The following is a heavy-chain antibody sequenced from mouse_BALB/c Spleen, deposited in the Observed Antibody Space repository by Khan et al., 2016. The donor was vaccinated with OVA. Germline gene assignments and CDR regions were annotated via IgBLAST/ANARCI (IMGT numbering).Heavy chain of an antibody. Sequence: EVELVESGGGLVKPGGSLKVSCAVSGFTLSRYSMSWVRQTPDKRLEWFATISRFGTYTYYPDSVKGRFTISRDNAENTLYLQMSSLSSEDTARVTGRLTRSRDNAENTPKMHMSRLRAEETDMYYGARSGGYYGRGAIDYWGQGTSVTVSA. V-gene: IGHV5-9-3*01. CDR3: RLTRSRDNAENTPKMHMSRLRAEETDMYYGARSGGYYGRGAIDY. D-gene: IGHD1-1*01. J-gene: IGHJ4*01. CDR2: ISRFGTYT. CDR1: GFTLSRYS.